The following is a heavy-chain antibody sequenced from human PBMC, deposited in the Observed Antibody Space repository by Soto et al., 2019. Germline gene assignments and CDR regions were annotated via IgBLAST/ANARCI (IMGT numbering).Heavy chain of an antibody. Sequence: QVQLVQSGTEVKKPGASVKVSCKASGYTFTSYGISWVRQAPGQGLEWRGWISAYNGDTKYARNLQGRVTMTTDTSTKTPYVEVRSLRADDTAVDYCARDGLYRINLVRGLIRTEDDYSGMDVCGRVSTVTVSS. D-gene: IGHD3-10*01. J-gene: IGHJ6*02. CDR1: GYTFTSYG. CDR2: ISAYNGDT. V-gene: IGHV1-18*01. CDR3: ARDGLYRINLVRGLIRTEDDYSGMDV.